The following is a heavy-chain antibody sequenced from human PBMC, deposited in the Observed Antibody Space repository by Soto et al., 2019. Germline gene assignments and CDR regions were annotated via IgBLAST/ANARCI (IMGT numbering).Heavy chain of an antibody. CDR3: ARVRAYSSSWYGASGWFDH. D-gene: IGHD6-13*01. CDR1: GGSFSGYY. Sequence: SETRSLTCAVYGGSFSGYYWSWIRQHPGKGLEWIGEINHSGSTNYNPSLKSRVTISVDTSKNQFSLKLSSVTAADTAVYYCARVRAYSSSWYGASGWFDHWGKETMVT. CDR2: INHSGST. J-gene: IGHJ5*02. V-gene: IGHV4-34*01.